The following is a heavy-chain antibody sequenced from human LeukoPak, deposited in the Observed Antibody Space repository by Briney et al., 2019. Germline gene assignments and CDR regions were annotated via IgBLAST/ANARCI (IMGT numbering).Heavy chain of an antibody. CDR3: AGERFPDYYDSSGYDP. D-gene: IGHD3-22*01. J-gene: IGHJ5*02. Sequence: ASVKVSCKASGYSFTSNYMHWVRQAPGQGLEWMGWINPNSGDTNFAQKFQGRVTMTRDTSISTAYMELSRLRSDDTAVYYCAGERFPDYYDSSGYDPWGQGTLVTVSS. CDR2: INPNSGDT. CDR1: GYSFTSNY. V-gene: IGHV1-2*02.